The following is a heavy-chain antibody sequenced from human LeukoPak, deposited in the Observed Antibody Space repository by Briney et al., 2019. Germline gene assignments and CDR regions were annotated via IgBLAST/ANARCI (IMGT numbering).Heavy chain of an antibody. V-gene: IGHV3-73*01. D-gene: IGHD3-3*01. Sequence: GGSLRLSCAASGFTFSSSAMHWVRQASGKGLEWVGRIRSKANSYATAYAASVKGRFTISRDDSKNTAYLQMNSLKTKDTAVYYCTSKLRFLELRDYWGQGTLVTVSS. CDR3: TSKLRFLELRDY. CDR1: GFTFSSSA. CDR2: IRSKANSYAT. J-gene: IGHJ4*02.